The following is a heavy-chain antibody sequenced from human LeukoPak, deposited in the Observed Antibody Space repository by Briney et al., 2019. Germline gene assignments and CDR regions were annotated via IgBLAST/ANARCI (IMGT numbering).Heavy chain of an antibody. D-gene: IGHD3-22*01. CDR2: ISTYKGNR. CDR3: GRDSISMIPSAPGI. J-gene: IGHJ3*02. Sequence: ASVRVSCKASGYTFTSFGISWLRQAPGQGPEYMGWISTYKGNRNYAQNVQGRVSMATDTATTTAYLELRSLRSDDTAVYYCGRDSISMIPSAPGIWGQGTKVTVSS. V-gene: IGHV1-18*01. CDR1: GYTFTSFG.